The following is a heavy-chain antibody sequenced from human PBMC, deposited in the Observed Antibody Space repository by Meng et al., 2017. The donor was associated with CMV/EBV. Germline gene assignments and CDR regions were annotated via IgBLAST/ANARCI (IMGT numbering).Heavy chain of an antibody. CDR2: IKQDGSEK. V-gene: IGHV3-7*03. D-gene: IGHD5-18*01. CDR3: ARAHAYSYGSLYYFDY. CDR1: LTFSSYW. J-gene: IGHJ4*02. Sequence: LTFSSYWMSWVRQAPGKGLEWVANIKQDGSEKYYVDSVKGRFTISRDNAKNSLYLQMNSLRAEDTAVYYCARAHAYSYGSLYYFDYWGQGSLVTVSS.